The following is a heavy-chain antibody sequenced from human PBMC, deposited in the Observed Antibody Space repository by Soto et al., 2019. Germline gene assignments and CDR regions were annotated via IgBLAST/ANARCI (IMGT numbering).Heavy chain of an antibody. CDR2: IIPIFGTA. D-gene: IGHD3-22*01. J-gene: IGHJ4*02. V-gene: IGHV1-69*06. Sequence: SGKVCFKASGGPFSSYAMSWVRQAPGQGLEWMGGIIPIFGTANYAQKSQGRVTITADKSTSTAYMELSSLRSEDTAVYYCARGDPYYYDSSGYYYFWGQGTMVTVSS. CDR1: GGPFSSYA. CDR3: ARGDPYYYDSSGYYYF.